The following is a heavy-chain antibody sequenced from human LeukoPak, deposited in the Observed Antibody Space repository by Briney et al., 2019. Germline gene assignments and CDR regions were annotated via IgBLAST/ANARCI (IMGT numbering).Heavy chain of an antibody. CDR3: ASWNYVDY. CDR1: GFTFSSHG. V-gene: IGHV3-23*01. J-gene: IGHJ4*02. CDR2: ISGSGGNT. Sequence: GGSLRLSCAASGFTFSSHGMSWVRQVPGKGLEWVSFISGSGGNTYYGDSVKGRFTISRDNSKNTLYLQMNSLRAEDTAVYYCASWNYVDYWGQGTLVTVSS.